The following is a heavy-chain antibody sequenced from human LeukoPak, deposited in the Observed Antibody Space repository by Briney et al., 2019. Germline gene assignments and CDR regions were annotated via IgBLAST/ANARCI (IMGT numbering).Heavy chain of an antibody. D-gene: IGHD6-13*01. CDR1: GGSISSGSYY. Sequence: PSETLSLTCTVSGGSISSGSYYWSWIRQPAGKGLEWIGRIYTSGSTNYNPSLKSRVTISVDTSKNQFSLKLSSVTAADTAVYYCARAEQQLGRRRVYYYMDVWGKGTTVTISS. J-gene: IGHJ6*03. CDR3: ARAEQQLGRRRVYYYMDV. V-gene: IGHV4-61*02. CDR2: IYTSGST.